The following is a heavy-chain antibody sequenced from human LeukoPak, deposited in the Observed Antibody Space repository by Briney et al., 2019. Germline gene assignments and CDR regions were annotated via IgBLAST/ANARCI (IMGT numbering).Heavy chain of an antibody. CDR3: ARGRHNSGSFDAFDI. D-gene: IGHD1-14*01. J-gene: IGHJ3*02. CDR1: GITFNKYR. V-gene: IGHV3-21*01. CDR2: ISTSSSYI. Sequence: GGSLRLSCAASGITFNKYRMNWVRQAPGKGLEWVSSISTSSSYIYYADSVKGRFTISRDNAKNSLYLQMNSLRVEDTAVYYCARGRHNSGSFDAFDIWGQGTMVTVSS.